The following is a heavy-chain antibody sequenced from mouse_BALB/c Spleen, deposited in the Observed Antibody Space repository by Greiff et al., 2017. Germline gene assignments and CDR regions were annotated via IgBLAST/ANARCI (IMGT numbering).Heavy chain of an antibody. V-gene: IGHV1-20*02. Sequence: EVQLVESGPELVKPGASVKISCKASGYSFTGYFMNWVMQSHGKSLEWIGRINPYNGDTFYNQKFKGKATLTVDKSSSTAHMELRSLASEDSAVYYCARDGNYYFDYWGQGTTLTVSS. CDR3: ARDGNYYFDY. CDR2: INPYNGDT. D-gene: IGHD2-1*01. CDR1: GYSFTGYF. J-gene: IGHJ2*01.